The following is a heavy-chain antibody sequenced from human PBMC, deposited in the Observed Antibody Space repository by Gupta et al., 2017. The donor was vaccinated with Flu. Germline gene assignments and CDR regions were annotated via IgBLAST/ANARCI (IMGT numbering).Heavy chain of an antibody. D-gene: IGHD7-27*01. CDR2: DGGST. CDR3: PRSWGAPAAFDI. V-gene: IGHV3-74*01. J-gene: IGHJ3*02. Sequence: DGGSTNYADSVRGRFTISRDNAKNTLYLQMNSLRAEDTSMYYCPRSWGAPAAFDIWGQGTMVTVFS.